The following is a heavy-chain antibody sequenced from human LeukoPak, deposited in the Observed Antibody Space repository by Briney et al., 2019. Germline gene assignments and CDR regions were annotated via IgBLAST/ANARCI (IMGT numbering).Heavy chain of an antibody. V-gene: IGHV3-11*01. CDR2: ISSSGSTI. J-gene: IGHJ4*02. D-gene: IGHD3-10*01. CDR3: ARDMILYGSRITPLLLFDY. CDR1: GFTFSDYY. Sequence: GGSLRLSCAASGFTFSDYYMSWIRQAPGKGLEWVSYISSSGSTIYYADSVKGRFTISRDNAKNSLYLQMNSLRAEDTAVYYCARDMILYGSRITPLLLFDYWGQGTLVTVSS.